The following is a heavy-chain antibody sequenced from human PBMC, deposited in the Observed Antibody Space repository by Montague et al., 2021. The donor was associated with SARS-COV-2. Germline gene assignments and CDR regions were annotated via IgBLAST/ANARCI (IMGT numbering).Heavy chain of an antibody. V-gene: IGHV3-53*01. CDR2: IYSGGDT. CDR1: GFTVNSNY. Sequence: SLRLSCAASGFTVNSNYMSWVRQAPGKGLEWVALIYSGGDTTYAVSVRDRFTISRDNSKNTLYLQMNSLRVEDTAVFYCARGGVGATWAFDIWGQGTMATVSS. J-gene: IGHJ3*02. CDR3: ARGGVGATWAFDI. D-gene: IGHD1-26*01.